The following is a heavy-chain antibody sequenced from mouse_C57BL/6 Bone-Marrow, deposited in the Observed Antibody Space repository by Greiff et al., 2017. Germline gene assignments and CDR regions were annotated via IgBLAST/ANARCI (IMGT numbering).Heavy chain of an antibody. CDR2: INPNNGGT. CDR3: ERRDYYGSSYPFAY. CDR1: GYTFTDYY. Sequence: VQLQQSGPELVKPGASVKISCKASGYTFTDYYMNWVKQSHGKSLEWIGDINPNNGGTSYNQKFKGKATLTVDKSSSTAYMELRSLTSEDSAVYYCERRDYYGSSYPFAYWGQGTLVTVSA. J-gene: IGHJ3*01. V-gene: IGHV1-26*01. D-gene: IGHD1-1*01.